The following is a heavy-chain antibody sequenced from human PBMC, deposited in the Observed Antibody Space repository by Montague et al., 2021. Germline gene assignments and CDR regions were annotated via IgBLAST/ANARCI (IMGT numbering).Heavy chain of an antibody. D-gene: IGHD2-2*01. J-gene: IGHJ4*02. Sequence: SLRLSCAASGFSFNSYAMGWVRQAPGRGLEWVSIINDRGGETHHAGSVKGRFTLSRDNSMSTLCLQMNTLGVEDTAVYYCARRARSLYHFDNWGQGTLVTVSS. CDR1: GFSFNSYA. V-gene: IGHV3-23*01. CDR2: INDRGGET. CDR3: ARRARSLYHFDN.